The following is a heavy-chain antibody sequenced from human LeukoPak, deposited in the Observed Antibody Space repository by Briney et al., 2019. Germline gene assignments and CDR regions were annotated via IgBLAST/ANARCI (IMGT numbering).Heavy chain of an antibody. Sequence: SETLSLTCTVSGGSISSYYWSWIRQPPGKGLEWIGYIYYSGSTNYNPSLKSRVTISVDTSKNQFSLKLSSVTAADTAVYYCARQRGSLSPFDYWGQGTLVTVSS. CDR3: ARQRGSLSPFDY. V-gene: IGHV4-59*08. J-gene: IGHJ4*02. CDR1: GGSISSYY. CDR2: IYYSGST. D-gene: IGHD5-12*01.